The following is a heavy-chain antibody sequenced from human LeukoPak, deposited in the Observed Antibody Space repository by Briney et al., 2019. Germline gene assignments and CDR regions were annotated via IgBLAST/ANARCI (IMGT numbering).Heavy chain of an antibody. J-gene: IGHJ4*02. Sequence: PSETLSFTCTVSGASISSYCWSWIRQPPGKGLEWFGYIYYSGNTNYNPSLKSRVTISIDTSKNQFSLKLSSVTAADTAVYYCARVRGSSWSHFDYWGQGILVTVSS. CDR3: ARVRGSSWSHFDY. V-gene: IGHV4-59*01. CDR1: GASISSYC. D-gene: IGHD6-13*01. CDR2: IYYSGNT.